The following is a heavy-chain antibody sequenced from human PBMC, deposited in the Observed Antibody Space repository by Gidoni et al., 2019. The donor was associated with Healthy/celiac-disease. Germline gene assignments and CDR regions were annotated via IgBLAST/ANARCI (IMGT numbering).Heavy chain of an antibody. J-gene: IGHJ6*02. V-gene: IGHV1-2*02. D-gene: IGHD6-13*01. CDR3: ARDTSIAAAGNYYYYGMDV. CDR1: GYTFTGYY. Sequence: QVQLVQSGAEVKMPGASVKVSCKSSGYTFTGYYMHWVRKAPGQGLEWMGWIKPDSVGTNYEKKFQGRVTKTRDTSISTDYMELSRLRSDETAVYYCARDTSIAAAGNYYYYGMDVWGQGTTVTVSS. CDR2: IKPDSVGT.